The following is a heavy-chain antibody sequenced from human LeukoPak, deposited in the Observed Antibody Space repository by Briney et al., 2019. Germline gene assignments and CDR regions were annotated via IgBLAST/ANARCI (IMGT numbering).Heavy chain of an antibody. CDR2: INPNSGGT. Sequence: ASVKVSCKASGYTFTGYYMHWVRHAPGQGLEWMGWINPNSGGTNYAQKFQGRVTMTRDTSISTVYMELSRLRPDDTAVYYCARELRAVAGNLVGYWGQGTLVTVSS. D-gene: IGHD6-19*01. V-gene: IGHV1-2*02. CDR1: GYTFTGYY. CDR3: ARELRAVAGNLVGY. J-gene: IGHJ4*02.